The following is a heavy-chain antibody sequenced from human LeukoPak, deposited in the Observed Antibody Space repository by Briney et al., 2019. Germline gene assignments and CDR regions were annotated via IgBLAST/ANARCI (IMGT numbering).Heavy chain of an antibody. J-gene: IGHJ4*02. V-gene: IGHV4-34*01. CDR3: ARGGCSGGSCYSDFDY. CDR1: GGSFSGYY. D-gene: IGHD2-15*01. CDR2: INHSGST. Sequence: SETLSLTCAVYGGSFSGYYWSWIRQPPGKGLEWIGEINHSGSTNYNPSLKSRVTISVDTSKNQFSLKLSSVTAADTAVYYCARGGCSGGSCYSDFDYWGQGTLVTVSS.